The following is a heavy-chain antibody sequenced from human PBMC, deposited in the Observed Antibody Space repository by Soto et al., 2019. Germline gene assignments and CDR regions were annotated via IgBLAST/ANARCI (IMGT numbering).Heavy chain of an antibody. CDR1: GASVSGDGSY. V-gene: IGHV4-31*03. Sequence: SETLSLTCLVSGASVSGDGSYCSWIRQHPGKGLEFIGYIHNSGSTYSNPSLESRVAISIDTSKNQFSLRLNSVTAADTAVYYCARDLGSEQWFLENWGQGIMVTVSS. CDR2: IHNSGST. CDR3: ARDLGSEQWFLEN. D-gene: IGHD6-19*01. J-gene: IGHJ4*02.